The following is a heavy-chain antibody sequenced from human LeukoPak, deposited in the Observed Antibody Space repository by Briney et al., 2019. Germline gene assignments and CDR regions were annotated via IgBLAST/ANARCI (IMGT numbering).Heavy chain of an antibody. CDR2: ITWNSGSI. Sequence: PGGSLRLSCAASGFTFDDYAMHWVRQAPGKGLEWVSCITWNSGSIDYADSVKGRFTISRDNAKNSLYLQMNSLRAEDMALYYCAKGTVSRGYYWVLEYGGQNTLVTVSS. CDR1: GFTFDDYA. V-gene: IGHV3-9*03. D-gene: IGHD3-22*01. CDR3: AKGTVSRGYYWVLEY. J-gene: IGHJ4*02.